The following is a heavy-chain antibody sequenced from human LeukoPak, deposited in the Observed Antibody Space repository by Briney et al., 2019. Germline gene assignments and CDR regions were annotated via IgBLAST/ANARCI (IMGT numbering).Heavy chain of an antibody. CDR1: GGSISSGSYY. D-gene: IGHD6-13*01. J-gene: IGHJ4*02. Sequence: SETLSLTCTVSGGSISSGSYYWSWIRQPAGKGLEWIGRIYTSGSTNYNPSLKSRVTISVDTSKNQFSLKLSSVTAADTAVYYCARGIRGELVPFYYFDYWGQGTLVTVSS. CDR3: ARGIRGELVPFYYFDY. V-gene: IGHV4-61*02. CDR2: IYTSGST.